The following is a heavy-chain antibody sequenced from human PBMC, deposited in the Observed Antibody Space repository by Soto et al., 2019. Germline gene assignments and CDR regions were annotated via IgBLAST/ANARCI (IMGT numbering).Heavy chain of an antibody. CDR3: RLTPGKGCSSTSCHYYGMDI. J-gene: IGHJ6*02. V-gene: IGHV3-53*04. CDR1: GFTGGSNY. CDR2: IYSGGST. D-gene: IGHD2-2*01. Sequence: TGGSLRLSCAASGFTGGSNYMSWVRQAPGKGLEWVSVIYSGGSTYYADSVKGRFTISRHNSKNTLYLQMNSLRAEDTAVYYCRLTPGKGCSSTSCHYYGMDIWGQGTTVTVSS.